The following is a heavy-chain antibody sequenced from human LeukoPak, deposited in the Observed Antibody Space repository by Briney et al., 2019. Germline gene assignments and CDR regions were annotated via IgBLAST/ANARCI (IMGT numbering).Heavy chain of an antibody. CDR3: VRGNDYGGPHY. J-gene: IGHJ4*02. CDR1: GFTFSSYW. V-gene: IGHV3-74*01. Sequence: GGSLRLSCAVSGFTFSSYWMHWVRQAPGKGLVWVSRIDRDGSRINYADSVKGRFTISRDNGRNTLFLQMNSLRAEDAAVYYCVRGNDYGGPHYWGQGTLVTVSS. CDR2: IDRDGSRI. D-gene: IGHD4-23*01.